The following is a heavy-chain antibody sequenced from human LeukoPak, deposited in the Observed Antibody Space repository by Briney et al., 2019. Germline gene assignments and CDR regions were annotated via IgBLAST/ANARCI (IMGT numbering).Heavy chain of an antibody. Sequence: ASVKVSCKASGYTFTGYYMHWVRQAPGQGLEWMGWINPNSGGTNYAQKFQGRVTMTRDTSISTAYMELSRLRSDDTAVYYCARADGIGYDFWSDYYQNWFDPWGQGTLVTVSS. CDR2: INPNSGGT. J-gene: IGHJ5*02. D-gene: IGHD3-3*01. V-gene: IGHV1-2*02. CDR3: ARADGIGYDFWSDYYQNWFDP. CDR1: GYTFTGYY.